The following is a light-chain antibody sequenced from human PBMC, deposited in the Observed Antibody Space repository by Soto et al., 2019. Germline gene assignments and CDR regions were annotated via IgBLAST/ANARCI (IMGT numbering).Light chain of an antibody. V-gene: IGKV1-39*01. Sequence: DIQMTQSPSSLSASVGDRVTITCRASQSISSFLNWYQQKPGKAPELLIYGASSLQSGVPSRFSGRGSGTEFTLTISSLQPGDLATEFCQQTYITPNTFGQGNRVEIK. CDR2: GAS. J-gene: IGKJ1*01. CDR1: QSISSF. CDR3: QQTYITPNT.